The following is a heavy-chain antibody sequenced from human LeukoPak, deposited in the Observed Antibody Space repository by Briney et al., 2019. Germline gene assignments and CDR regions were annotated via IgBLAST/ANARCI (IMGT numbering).Heavy chain of an antibody. D-gene: IGHD3-10*01. CDR3: ARARGAVTIDY. J-gene: IGHJ4*02. V-gene: IGHV4-59*12. Sequence: SETLSLTCSVSGGSISSYYWSWIRQSPENGLEWIGYIYNSGNTNYNPSLKSRVTISVDTSKNQFSLKLSSVTAADTAVYYCARARGAVTIDYWGQGTLVTVSS. CDR1: GGSISSYY. CDR2: IYNSGNT.